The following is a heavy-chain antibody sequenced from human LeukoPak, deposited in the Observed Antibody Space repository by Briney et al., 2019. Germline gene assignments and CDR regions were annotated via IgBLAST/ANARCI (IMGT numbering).Heavy chain of an antibody. D-gene: IGHD6-19*01. V-gene: IGHV4-31*03. CDR1: GGSISSGDYY. Sequence: RSSETLSLTCTVSGGSISSGDYYWTWIRQHPGKGLEWIGYIHYSGSTYYNPSLKSRLTISVDTSKNQFSLKVSSVTAADTAVYYCARAKYNSGWYLDYWGQGTLVAVSP. CDR3: ARAKYNSGWYLDY. CDR2: IHYSGST. J-gene: IGHJ4*02.